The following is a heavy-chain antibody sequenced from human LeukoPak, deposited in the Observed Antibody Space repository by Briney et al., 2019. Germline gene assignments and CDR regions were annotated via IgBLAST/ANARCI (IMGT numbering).Heavy chain of an antibody. Sequence: GASVKVSCKASGYTFTDYYMHWVRQAPGQGLEWMGWMDPKSGEANHAQKFQGRVIMTRDTSINTAYMELSRLRSDDTAVYHCALEVYYSDNSAFDYWGQGTLVTVSS. D-gene: IGHD3-22*01. J-gene: IGHJ4*02. V-gene: IGHV1-2*02. CDR2: MDPKSGEA. CDR3: ALEVYYSDNSAFDY. CDR1: GYTFTDYY.